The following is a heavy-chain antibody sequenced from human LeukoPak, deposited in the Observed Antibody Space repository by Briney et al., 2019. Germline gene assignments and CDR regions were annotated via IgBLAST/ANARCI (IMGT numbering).Heavy chain of an antibody. CDR3: AGGDIVYYFDY. J-gene: IGHJ4*02. Sequence: SETLSLTCTVSGGSISSYYWSWIRQPPGKGLEWIGYIYNSGSTNYNPSLKSRVTISVDTSKNQLSLKLSSVTAADTAVYYCAGGDIVYYFDYWGQGTLVTVSS. CDR1: GGSISSYY. CDR2: IYNSGST. V-gene: IGHV4-59*01. D-gene: IGHD5/OR15-5a*01.